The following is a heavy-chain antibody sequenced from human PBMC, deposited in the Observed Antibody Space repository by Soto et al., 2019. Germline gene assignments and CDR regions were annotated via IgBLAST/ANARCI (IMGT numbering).Heavy chain of an antibody. J-gene: IGHJ4*02. V-gene: IGHV4-34*01. Sequence: SETLSLTCAVYGGSFSGYYWSWIRQPPGKGLEWIGEINHSGSTNYNPSLKSRVTISVDTSKNQFSLKLSSVTAADTAVYYCARVGIMITFGGVIVPYYFDYWGQGTLVTVSS. D-gene: IGHD3-16*02. CDR3: ARVGIMITFGGVIVPYYFDY. CDR2: INHSGST. CDR1: GGSFSGYY.